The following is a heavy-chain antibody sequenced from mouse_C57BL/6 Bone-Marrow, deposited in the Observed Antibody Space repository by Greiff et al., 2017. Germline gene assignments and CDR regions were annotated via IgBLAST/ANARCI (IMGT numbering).Heavy chain of an antibody. CDR1: GFTFSSYA. CDR3: AREDYLGWYFDV. CDR2: ISDGGSYT. D-gene: IGHD5-5*01. Sequence: EVKLMESGGGLVKPGGSLKLSCAASGFTFSSYAMSWVRQTPEKRLEWVATISDGGSYTYYPDNVKGRFTISRDNAKNNLYLQMSHLKSEDTAMYYCAREDYLGWYFDVWGTGTTVTVSS. V-gene: IGHV5-4*01. J-gene: IGHJ1*03.